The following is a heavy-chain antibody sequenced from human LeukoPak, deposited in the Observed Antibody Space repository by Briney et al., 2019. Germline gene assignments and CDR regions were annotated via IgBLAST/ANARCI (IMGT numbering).Heavy chain of an antibody. V-gene: IGHV1-18*01. CDR1: GYTFISFG. Sequence: APVKVSCKASGYTFISFGISWVRQAPGQGLEWMGWISPSSGNTNYAQKSQDRLTMSTDTSTGIAYMHLRSLRSDDTAVYYCARAGTTVTGGDAFDIWGQGTMVTVSS. CDR3: ARAGTTVTGGDAFDI. D-gene: IGHD1-1*01. CDR2: ISPSSGNT. J-gene: IGHJ3*02.